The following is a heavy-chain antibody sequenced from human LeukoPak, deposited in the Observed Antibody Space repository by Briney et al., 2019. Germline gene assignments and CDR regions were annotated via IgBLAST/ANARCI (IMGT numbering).Heavy chain of an antibody. CDR2: IYSGGST. V-gene: IGHV3-66*01. CDR1: GFTVSSNY. D-gene: IGHD3-10*01. J-gene: IGHJ4*02. CDR3: ARSPPVLWFFI. Sequence: GGSLRLSCAASGFTVSSNYMSWVREAPGKGLEWVAVIYSGGSTYYADSVKGRFTISRDNSKNTLYLQVNSLRAQDTAVYYCARSPPVLWFFIWGQGTLVTVSS.